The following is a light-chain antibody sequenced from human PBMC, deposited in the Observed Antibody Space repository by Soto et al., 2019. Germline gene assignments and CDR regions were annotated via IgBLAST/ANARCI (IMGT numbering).Light chain of an antibody. J-gene: IGLJ2*01. CDR1: NIRSKS. CDR3: QVWDSATEHQV. CDR2: DDT. V-gene: IGLV3-21*02. Sequence: SSELTQPTSVSVAPGQAARITCDGNNIRSKSVHWYQQKPGQAPVLVVYDDTDRPSGIPERFSGSNSGDTATLTIGGVEAGDEADYYCQVWDSATEHQVFGRGTKVTVL.